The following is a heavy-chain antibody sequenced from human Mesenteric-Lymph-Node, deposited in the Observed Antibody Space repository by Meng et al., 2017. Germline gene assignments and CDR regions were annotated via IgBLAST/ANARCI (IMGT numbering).Heavy chain of an antibody. CDR2: INNSGST. CDR3: ATSGSGYSSSWYGMDV. Sequence: SETLSLTCAVYGGSFSGYYWSWIRQPPGKGLEWIGEINNSGSTNYNPSLKSRVTISVDTSKNKFSLKMSSVTAADTAVYYCATSGSGYSSSWYGMDVWGQGTTVTVSS. CDR1: GGSFSGYY. D-gene: IGHD6-13*01. V-gene: IGHV4-34*01. J-gene: IGHJ6*02.